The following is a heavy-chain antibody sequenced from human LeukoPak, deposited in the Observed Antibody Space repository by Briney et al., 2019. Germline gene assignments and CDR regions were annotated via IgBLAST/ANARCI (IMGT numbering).Heavy chain of an antibody. CDR2: ISPYNGNT. Sequence: ASVKVSCKASGSNFTISGISWVRQAPARGLEWMGWISPYNGNTKYAQKRQDRVTMTTDTSTSTDYMGLRSLRSDDTAVYYCARGLRGIRDYWGQGTLVTVSS. CDR1: GSNFTISG. J-gene: IGHJ4*02. V-gene: IGHV1-18*01. CDR3: ARGLRGIRDY. D-gene: IGHD2/OR15-2a*01.